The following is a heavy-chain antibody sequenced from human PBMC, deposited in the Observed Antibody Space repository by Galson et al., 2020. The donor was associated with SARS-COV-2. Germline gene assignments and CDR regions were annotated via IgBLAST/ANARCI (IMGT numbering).Heavy chain of an antibody. D-gene: IGHD4-17*01. CDR3: AREGMRTTVTTEKFDW. Sequence: SETLSLTYTVSGGSINSDYYFWIWTRQPAGKGLECIGRLHPSGPTGIPHYNPSLKSRVTISVDTSKNQVHLELSSVTAADTAVYYRAREGMRTTVTTEKFDWWGQGTLVTVFS. J-gene: IGHJ4*02. CDR2: LHPSGPTGIP. CDR1: GGSINSDYYF. V-gene: IGHV4-61*02.